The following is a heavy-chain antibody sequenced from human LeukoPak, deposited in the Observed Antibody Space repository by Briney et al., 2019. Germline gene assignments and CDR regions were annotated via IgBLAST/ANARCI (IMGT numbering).Heavy chain of an antibody. CDR3: AKDSYGDYAVDY. CDR1: GFTFSGYG. D-gene: IGHD4-17*01. J-gene: IGHJ4*02. CDR2: ISYDGSNK. Sequence: GRSLRLSCAASGFTFSGYGMDWVRQAPGKGLEWVAVISYDGSNKYYADSVKGRFTISRDNSKNTLYLQMNSLRAEDTAVYYCAKDSYGDYAVDYWGQGTLVTVSS. V-gene: IGHV3-30*18.